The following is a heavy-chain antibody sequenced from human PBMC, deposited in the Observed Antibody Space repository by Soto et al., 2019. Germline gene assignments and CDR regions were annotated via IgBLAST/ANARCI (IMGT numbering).Heavy chain of an antibody. V-gene: IGHV3-11*05. CDR1: GFTFSDYY. D-gene: IGHD5-18*01. CDR3: AKDQYSYVILRVSPFDY. J-gene: IGHJ4*02. Sequence: GXSLRLSCAASGFTFSDYYLSWIRQAPVKGLEWVSYISSSSSYTNYADSVKGRFTISRDNSKNTLYLQMNSLRAEDTAVYYCAKDQYSYVILRVSPFDYWGQGTLVTVSS. CDR2: ISSSSSYT.